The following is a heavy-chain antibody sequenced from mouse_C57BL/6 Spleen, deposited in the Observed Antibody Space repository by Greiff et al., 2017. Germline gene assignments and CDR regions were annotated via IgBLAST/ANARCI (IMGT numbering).Heavy chain of an antibody. CDR1: GFTFSDYG. D-gene: IGHD6-1*01. CDR3: ARGILPAFDY. Sequence: EVQVVESGGGLVKPGGSLKLSCAASGFTFSDYGMHWVRQAPERGLEWVAYISSGSSTIYYADTVKGRFTISRDNAKNTLFLQMTSLRSEDTAMYYCARGILPAFDYWGQGTTLTVSS. CDR2: ISSGSSTI. V-gene: IGHV5-17*01. J-gene: IGHJ2*01.